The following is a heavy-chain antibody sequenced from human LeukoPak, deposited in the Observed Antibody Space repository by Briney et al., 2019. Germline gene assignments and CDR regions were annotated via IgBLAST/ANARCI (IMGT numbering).Heavy chain of an antibody. CDR3: ARDPGEYYYDSSGYRYYYYYGMDV. Sequence: ASVKVSCKASGYTFTSYYMHWVRQAPGQGLEWMGWISAYNGNTSYAQKLQGRVTMTTDTSTSTAYMELRSLRSDDTAVYYCARDPGEYYYDSSGYRYYYYYGMDVWGQGTTVTVSS. CDR2: ISAYNGNT. CDR1: GYTFTSYY. V-gene: IGHV1-18*04. D-gene: IGHD3-22*01. J-gene: IGHJ6*02.